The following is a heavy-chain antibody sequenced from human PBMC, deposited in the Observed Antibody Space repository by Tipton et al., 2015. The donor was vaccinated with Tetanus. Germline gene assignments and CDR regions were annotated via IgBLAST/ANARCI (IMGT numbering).Heavy chain of an antibody. CDR2: IYSDGST. J-gene: IGHJ4*02. V-gene: IGHV3-53*01. CDR3: ARGLGVDF. D-gene: IGHD7-27*01. CDR1: GFTVSSYQ. Sequence: AASGFTVSSYQMTWVRQAPGKGLEWVSVIYSDGSTNYADSVKGRFTISRKNLKNTLSLQMNSLRVEDTAVYYCARGLGVDFWGQGSLVTVSS.